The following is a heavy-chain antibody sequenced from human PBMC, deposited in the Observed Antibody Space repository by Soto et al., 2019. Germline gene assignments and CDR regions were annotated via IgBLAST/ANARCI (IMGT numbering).Heavy chain of an antibody. Sequence: ASVKVSCKASGYTFTSYYMHWVRQAPGQGLECMGIINPSCGSTSYAQKFQGRVTMTRXTXXSXXXMXLXXLRXEDTAVYYCARGSTIFGVVPRSYYFDYWG. CDR1: GYTFTSYY. CDR2: INPSCGST. J-gene: IGHJ4*01. CDR3: ARGSTIFGVVPRSYYFDY. V-gene: IGHV1-46*01. D-gene: IGHD3-3*01.